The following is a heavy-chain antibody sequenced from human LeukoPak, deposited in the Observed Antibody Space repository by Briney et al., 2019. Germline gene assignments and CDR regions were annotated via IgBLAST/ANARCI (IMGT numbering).Heavy chain of an antibody. CDR1: GGSISSYY. V-gene: IGHV4-59*01. J-gene: IGHJ4*02. CDR2: IYYSGST. Sequence: SETLSLTCTVSGGSISSYYWSWIRQPPGKGLEWIGYIYYSGSTNYNPSLKSRVTISVDTSKNQFSLKLSSVTAADTAVYYCARGQGHPFDYWGQGTQVTVSS. CDR3: ARGQGHPFDY.